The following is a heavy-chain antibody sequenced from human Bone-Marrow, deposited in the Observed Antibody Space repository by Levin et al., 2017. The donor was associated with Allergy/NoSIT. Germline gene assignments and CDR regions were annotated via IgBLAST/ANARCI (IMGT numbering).Heavy chain of an antibody. J-gene: IGHJ6*02. V-gene: IGHV3-11*01. CDR2: ISSGGGTS. Sequence: PGGSLRLSCAASGFTFSDYYMSWIRQAPGKGLEWVSYISSGGGTSFYADSVKGRFTSSRDNAKNSLYLQMNSLRAEDTAVYYCAREDSHGSQGVGYYGLDVWGPGTTVTVSS. CDR3: AREDSHGSQGVGYYGLDV. D-gene: IGHD3-3*01. CDR1: GFTFSDYY.